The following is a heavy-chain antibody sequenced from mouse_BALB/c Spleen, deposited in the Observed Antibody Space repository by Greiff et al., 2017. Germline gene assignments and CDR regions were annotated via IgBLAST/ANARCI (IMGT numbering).Heavy chain of an antibody. CDR2: INSNGGST. D-gene: IGHD2-10*02. CDR1: GFTFSSYY. Sequence: EVKLVESGGGLVKLGGSLKLSCAASGFTFSSYYMSWVRQTPEKRLELVAAINSNGGSTYYPDTVKGRFTISRDNAKNTLYLQMSSLKSEDTALYYCARHRNLGAMDYWGQGTSVTVSS. J-gene: IGHJ4*01. V-gene: IGHV5-6-2*01. CDR3: ARHRNLGAMDY.